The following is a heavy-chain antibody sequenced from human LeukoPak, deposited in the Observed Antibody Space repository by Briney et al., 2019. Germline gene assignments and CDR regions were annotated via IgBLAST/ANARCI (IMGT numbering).Heavy chain of an antibody. CDR3: AKDSKRWLQTTNDAFDI. CDR1: GFTFDDYA. D-gene: IGHD5-24*01. V-gene: IGHV3-9*01. J-gene: IGHJ3*02. CDR2: ISWNSGSI. Sequence: PGRSLRLSCAASGFTFDDYAMHWVRQAPGKGLEWVSGISWNSGSIGYADSVNGRFTISRDNAKNSLYLQMNSLRAEDTALYYCAKDSKRWLQTTNDAFDIWGQGTMVTVSS.